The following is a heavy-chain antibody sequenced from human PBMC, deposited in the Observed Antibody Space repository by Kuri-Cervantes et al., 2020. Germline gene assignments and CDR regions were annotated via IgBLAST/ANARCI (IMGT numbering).Heavy chain of an antibody. Sequence: SVKVSCKASGYTFTSYDINWVRQAPGQGLEWMGGIIPIFGTANYAQKFQGRVTITADKSTSTAYMELSSLRSEDTAVYYCATRSSHQLRPTYYYYMDVWGKGTTVTVSS. D-gene: IGHD2-2*01. CDR1: GYTFTSYD. J-gene: IGHJ6*03. V-gene: IGHV1-69*06. CDR2: IIPIFGTA. CDR3: ATRSSHQLRPTYYYYMDV.